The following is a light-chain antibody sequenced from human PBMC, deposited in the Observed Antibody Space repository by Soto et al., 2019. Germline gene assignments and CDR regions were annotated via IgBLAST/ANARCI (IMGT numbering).Light chain of an antibody. CDR3: CSYAGSRTFYV. J-gene: IGLJ1*01. Sequence: QSALTQPASASGSPGQSITISCTGTSSDVGSYNLVSWYQQHPGKAPKLMIYEVSKWPSGVSNRFSGSKSGNTASLTFSGLQAEDEADYYCCSYAGSRTFYVFGTGTKLTVL. V-gene: IGLV2-23*02. CDR2: EVS. CDR1: SSDVGSYNL.